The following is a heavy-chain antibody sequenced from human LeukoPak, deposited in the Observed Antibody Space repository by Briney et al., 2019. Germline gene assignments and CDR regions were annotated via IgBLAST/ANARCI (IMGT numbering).Heavy chain of an antibody. CDR2: ISYSGSP. J-gene: IGHJ4*02. V-gene: IGHV4-59*01. CDR1: GGSISSYY. D-gene: IGHD1-26*01. CDR3: ARDVGATPGYFDY. Sequence: SETLSLTCTVSGGSISSYYWSWIRQVPGKGLQWIAFISYSGSPDYNPSLKSRVTISIDTSKNQFSLKLSSVTAADTAVYYCARDVGATPGYFDYWGQGTLVTVSS.